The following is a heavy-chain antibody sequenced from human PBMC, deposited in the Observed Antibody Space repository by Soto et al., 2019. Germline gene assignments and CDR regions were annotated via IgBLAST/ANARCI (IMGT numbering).Heavy chain of an antibody. J-gene: IGHJ4*02. CDR1: GGSISGGSYY. V-gene: IGHV4-61*01. Sequence: PSETLSLTCSVPGGSISGGSYYWSWIRQPPGKGLEWIGYIYHSGSTNYNPSLKSRVTISLDTSKNQFSLNLRSVSAADTAVYFCARSVSFGEADSWGQGILVTVSS. CDR2: IYHSGST. D-gene: IGHD3-10*01. CDR3: ARSVSFGEADS.